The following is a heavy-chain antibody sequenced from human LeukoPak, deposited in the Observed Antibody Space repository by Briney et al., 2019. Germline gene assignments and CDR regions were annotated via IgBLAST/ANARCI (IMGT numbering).Heavy chain of an antibody. V-gene: IGHV3-7*01. CDR2: IKEDGSEK. CDR3: ARHLSGVTGYTYGRGIDY. J-gene: IGHJ4*02. D-gene: IGHD5-18*01. CDR1: GFSFSRYW. Sequence: GGSLRLSCVASGFSFSRYWMSWVRQAPGKGLEWVANIKEDGSEKYYVDSVKGRFTTSRDSAKTSLYLQMISLRAEDTAVYYCARHLSGVTGYTYGRGIDYWGQGTLVTVSS.